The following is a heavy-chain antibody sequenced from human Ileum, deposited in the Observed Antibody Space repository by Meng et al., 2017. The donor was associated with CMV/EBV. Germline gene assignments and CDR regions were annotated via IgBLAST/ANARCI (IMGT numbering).Heavy chain of an antibody. V-gene: IGHV7-4-1*02. D-gene: IGHD6-13*01. Sequence: QAHFVKSGAELKEPGASVKVSCKTSGYDFITYGINWVREAPGQRLEWMGWIDTNTGNPTYAQDFTGRFVFSLDTSVSTAYLQISSLRAEDTAVYYCTRGAGAHSSKFDFWGRGTLVTVSS. CDR2: IDTNTGNP. CDR1: GYDFITYG. CDR3: TRGAGAHSSKFDF. J-gene: IGHJ4*02.